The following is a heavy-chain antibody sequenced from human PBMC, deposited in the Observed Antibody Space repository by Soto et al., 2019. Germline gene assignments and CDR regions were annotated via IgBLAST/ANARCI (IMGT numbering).Heavy chain of an antibody. CDR3: ARLVFHCLRGSCDDYNFYGLDV. CDR2: IYYAGST. Sequence: GSLRLSCAASGFTFSSYSMNWIRQPPGKGLEWLGSIYYAGSTFHNPSLKRRATISVDTSRNQFSLRLSSVTASDTAVYYCARLVFHCLRGSCDDYNFYGLDVWGQGTTVTVSS. D-gene: IGHD2-15*01. J-gene: IGHJ6*02. V-gene: IGHV4-39*01. CDR1: GFTFSSYS.